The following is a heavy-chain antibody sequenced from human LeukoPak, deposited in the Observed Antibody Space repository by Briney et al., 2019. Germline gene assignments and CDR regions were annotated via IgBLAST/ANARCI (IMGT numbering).Heavy chain of an antibody. D-gene: IGHD5/OR15-5a*01. CDR3: AKARGSSVYEQFDY. J-gene: IGHJ4*02. V-gene: IGHV3-23*01. CDR2: ISTSGRAT. CDR1: GFAFSTYA. Sequence: QPGGSLRLSCAASGFAFSTYAMTWVRQAPEKGLQWVSTISTSGRATYYADSVEGRFTISRDNSKNTLYLQMNSLRADDTAVYYCAKARGSSVYEQFDYWGQGTLVTVSS.